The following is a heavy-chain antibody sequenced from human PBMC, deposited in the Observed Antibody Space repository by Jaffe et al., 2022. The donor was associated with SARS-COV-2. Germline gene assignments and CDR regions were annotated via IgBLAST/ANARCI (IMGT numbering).Heavy chain of an antibody. D-gene: IGHD6-19*01. Sequence: EVQLVESGGGLVQPGRSLRLSCAASGFTFDDYAMHWVRQAPGKGLEWVSGISWNSGSIGYADSVKGRFTISRDNAKNSLYLQMNSLRAEDTALYYCASNPVAGRKGYYYGMDVWGQGTTVTVSS. CDR1: GFTFDDYA. J-gene: IGHJ6*02. V-gene: IGHV3-9*01. CDR2: ISWNSGSI. CDR3: ASNPVAGRKGYYYGMDV.